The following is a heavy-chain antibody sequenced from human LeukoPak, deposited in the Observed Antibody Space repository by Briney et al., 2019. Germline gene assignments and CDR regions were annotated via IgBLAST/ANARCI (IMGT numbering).Heavy chain of an antibody. D-gene: IGHD1-1*01. Sequence: GGPLRLSCAPSGLTFSSYAIRWVRQPPGRELAWVSAMSGRGGSSYYADSVKGRFTMTSDNSKNTLYLQMNSLRAEDTAVYDCAKGDLYNWKTAFDIWGQGTMVTVSS. CDR2: MSGRGGSS. CDR1: GLTFSSYA. V-gene: IGHV3-23*01. J-gene: IGHJ3*02. CDR3: AKGDLYNWKTAFDI.